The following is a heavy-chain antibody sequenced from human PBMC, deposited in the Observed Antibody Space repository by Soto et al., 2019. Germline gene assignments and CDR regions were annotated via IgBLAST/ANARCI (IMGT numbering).Heavy chain of an antibody. CDR3: ARRASR. CDR2: IHPSGQPI. V-gene: IGHV3-48*03. J-gene: IGHJ3*01. CDR1: GFTFSSSE. Sequence: EVQLVESGGGLVQPGGSLRLSCAVSGFTFSSSEMYWVRQAPGKGLEWISYIHPSGQPIFYADSVKGRFTISRDNANNSRVLQMNSLRSEDTAVYYCARRASRWGQGTMVTVSS. D-gene: IGHD1-26*01.